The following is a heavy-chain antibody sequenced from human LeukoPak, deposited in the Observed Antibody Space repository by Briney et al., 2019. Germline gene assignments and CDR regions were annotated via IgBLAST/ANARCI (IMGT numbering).Heavy chain of an antibody. D-gene: IGHD2-21*02. J-gene: IGHJ4*02. CDR1: GFTFSSYG. V-gene: IGHV3-33*01. CDR2: IWYDGSNK. CDR3: ASSSYCGGDCYSHFDY. Sequence: GGSLRLSCAASGFTFSSYGMHWVRQAPGKGLEWVAGIWYDGSNKYYADSVKGRFTISRDNSKNTLYLQMNSLRAEDTAVYYCASSSYCGGDCYSHFDYWGQGTLVTVSS.